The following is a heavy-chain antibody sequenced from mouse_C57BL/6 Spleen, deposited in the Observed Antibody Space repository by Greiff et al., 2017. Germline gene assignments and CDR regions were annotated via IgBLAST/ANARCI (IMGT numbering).Heavy chain of an antibody. CDR1: GYTFTSYT. Sequence: QVQLQQSGAELARPGASVKMSCKASGYTFTSYTMHWVKQRPGQGLEWIGYINPSSGYTKYNQKFKDKATLTADKSSSTAYMQLSSLTSEDSAVYYCARSSNWDYFDYWGQGTTRTVSS. D-gene: IGHD4-1*01. V-gene: IGHV1-4*01. J-gene: IGHJ2*01. CDR3: ARSSNWDYFDY. CDR2: INPSSGYT.